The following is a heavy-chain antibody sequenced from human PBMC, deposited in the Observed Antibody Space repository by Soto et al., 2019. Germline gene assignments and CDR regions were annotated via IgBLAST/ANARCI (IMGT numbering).Heavy chain of an antibody. V-gene: IGHV4-38-2*01. D-gene: IGHD3-3*01. Sequence: NPSETLSLTCAVSGYSISSGYYWGWIRQPPGKGLEWIGSIYHSGSTYYNPSLKSRVTISVDTSKNQFSLKLSSVTAADTAVYYCARARYDFWITGVVFDPWGQGTLVTVSS. CDR3: ARARYDFWITGVVFDP. CDR2: IYHSGST. CDR1: GYSISSGYY. J-gene: IGHJ5*02.